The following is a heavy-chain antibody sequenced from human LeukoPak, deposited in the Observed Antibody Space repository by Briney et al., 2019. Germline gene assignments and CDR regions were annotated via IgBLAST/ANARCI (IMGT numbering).Heavy chain of an antibody. CDR3: ATPLWVAAAGTVD. J-gene: IGHJ4*02. D-gene: IGHD6-13*01. CDR2: VDPEDGET. V-gene: IGHV1-69-2*01. CDR1: GYTFTDYY. Sequence: ASVKVSCKASGYTFTDYYMHWVQQAPGLGPEWMGLVDPEDGETMYAEKFQGRVTITADTSTDTAYMELSSLRSEDTAVYYCATPLWVAAAGTVDWGQGTLVTVSS.